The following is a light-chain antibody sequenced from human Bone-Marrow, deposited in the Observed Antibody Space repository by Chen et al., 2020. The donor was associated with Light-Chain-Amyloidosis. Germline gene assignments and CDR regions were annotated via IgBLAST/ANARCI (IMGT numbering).Light chain of an antibody. CDR1: NPNIGASDD. V-gene: IGLV1-40*01. CDR2: GNS. J-gene: IGLJ1*01. CDR3: QSYDNSLSGNFV. Sequence: QSVLTQPPSLSGAPGQRVTISCTGTNPNIGASDDVHWYQQLPGTAPKLLIYGNSNRPSGVPARFSGSKSDTSASLAITGLQAEDEADYYCQSYDNSLSGNFVFGTGTKVTVL.